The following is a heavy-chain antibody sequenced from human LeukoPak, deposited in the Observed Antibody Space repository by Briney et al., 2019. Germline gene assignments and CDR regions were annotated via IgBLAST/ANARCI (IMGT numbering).Heavy chain of an antibody. CDR3: ARDLYSSSFSSSWYTMDY. D-gene: IGHD6-13*01. J-gene: IGHJ4*02. CDR2: ISSSGSTI. Sequence: PGGSLRLSCAASGFIFSDYYMSWIRQAPGKGLEWVSYISSSGSTIYYADSVKGRFTISRDNAKNTLYLQMNSLRAEDTAVYYCARDLYSSSFSSSWYTMDYWGQGTLVTVSS. V-gene: IGHV3-11*04. CDR1: GFIFSDYY.